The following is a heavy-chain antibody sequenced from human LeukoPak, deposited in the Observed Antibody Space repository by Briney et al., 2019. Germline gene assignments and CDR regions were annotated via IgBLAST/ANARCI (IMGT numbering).Heavy chain of an antibody. CDR3: ARGLPYDSSGYYFDGFDH. CDR2: IYYSRST. D-gene: IGHD3-22*01. J-gene: IGHJ4*02. V-gene: IGHV4-31*11. CDR1: GGSFSGYY. Sequence: SETLSLTCAVYGGSFSGYYWSWIRQHPGKGLEWIGYIYYSRSTYYNPSLKSRVTISVDTSKNQFSLKLNSVTAADTAVYYCARGLPYDSSGYYFDGFDHWGQGTLVSVSS.